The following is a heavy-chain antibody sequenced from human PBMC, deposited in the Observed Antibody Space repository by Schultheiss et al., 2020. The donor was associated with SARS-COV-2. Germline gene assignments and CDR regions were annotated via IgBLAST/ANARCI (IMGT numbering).Heavy chain of an antibody. CDR3: ARDKAAARPGMGYYSYGMDV. J-gene: IGHJ6*02. Sequence: GESLKISCAASGFTVSSNYMSWVRQAPGKGLEWVSVIYSGGSTYYADSVKGRFTISRDNSKNTLYLQMNSLRAEDTAVYYCARDKAAARPGMGYYSYGMDVWGQGTTVTVSS. CDR1: GFTVSSNY. V-gene: IGHV3-53*01. D-gene: IGHD6-6*01. CDR2: IYSGGST.